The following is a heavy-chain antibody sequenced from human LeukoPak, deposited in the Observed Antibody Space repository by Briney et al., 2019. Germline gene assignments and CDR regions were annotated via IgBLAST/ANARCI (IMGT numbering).Heavy chain of an antibody. CDR3: ATLTGDCSSTSCYFFDY. Sequence: SGGSLRLSCAASGFTFSSYAMSWVRQAPGKGLEWVSAISGSGGSTYYADSVKGRFTISRDNSKNTLYLQMNSLRAEDTAVYYCATLTGDCSSTSCYFFDYWGQGTLVTVSS. CDR2: ISGSGGST. J-gene: IGHJ4*02. D-gene: IGHD2-2*01. CDR1: GFTFSSYA. V-gene: IGHV3-23*01.